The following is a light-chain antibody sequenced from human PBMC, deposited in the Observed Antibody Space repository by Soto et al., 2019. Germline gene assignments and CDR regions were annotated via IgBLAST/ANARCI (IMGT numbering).Light chain of an antibody. CDR2: EAS. CDR3: QQRDSWPLT. CDR1: QSVSTY. J-gene: IGKJ4*01. V-gene: IGKV3-11*01. Sequence: ESVLTQSPATLSLSPGERATLSCRASQSVSTYLAWYQQKPGQAPRLLIYEASNRATDIPARFSGSGSGTDFTLTISTLEPEDSAVYYCQQRDSWPLTFGGGTKVEIK.